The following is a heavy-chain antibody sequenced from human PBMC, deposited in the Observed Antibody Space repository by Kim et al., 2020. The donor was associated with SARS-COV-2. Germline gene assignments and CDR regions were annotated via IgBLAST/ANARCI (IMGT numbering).Heavy chain of an antibody. J-gene: IGHJ4*02. CDR3: ARGNEASYYDSSGYYYVRFYYFDY. CDR2: INHSGST. CDR1: GGSFSGYY. Sequence: SETLSLTCAVYGGSFSGYYWSWIRQPPGKGLEWIGEINHSGSTNYNPSLKSRVTISVDTSKNQFSLKLSSVTAADTAVYYCARGNEASYYDSSGYYYVRFYYFDYWGQGTLVTVSS. V-gene: IGHV4-34*01. D-gene: IGHD3-22*01.